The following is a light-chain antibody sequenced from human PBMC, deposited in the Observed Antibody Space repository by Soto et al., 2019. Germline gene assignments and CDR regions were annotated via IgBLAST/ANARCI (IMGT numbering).Light chain of an antibody. CDR2: SNS. J-gene: IGLJ3*02. CDR1: TSNIGAGYD. Sequence: QSVLTQPPSVSGAPGQKVIISCTGSTSNIGAGYDVHWYQQLPGTVPKLLIYSNSNRPSGVPDRLSGSKSGTSASLAITGLRVEDEADYYCQSYDSSLSAAVFGGGTKLTVL. CDR3: QSYDSSLSAAV. V-gene: IGLV1-40*01.